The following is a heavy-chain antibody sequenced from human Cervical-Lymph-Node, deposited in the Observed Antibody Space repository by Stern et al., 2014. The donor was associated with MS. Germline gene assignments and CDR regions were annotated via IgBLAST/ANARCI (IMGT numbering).Heavy chain of an antibody. CDR3: ARQGDLSDGMSV. V-gene: IGHV5-51*01. Sequence: MQLVQSGAEVKKPGESLKISCKASGYSFSNYWIDWVRQMPGKGLEWMGIIYPEDSDTKYSPSFQGQVSISVDKSTNTAYLQWSSLKATDTAIYYCARQGDLSDGMSVWGQGTTVTVSS. CDR2: IYPEDSDT. D-gene: IGHD2/OR15-2a*01. J-gene: IGHJ6*02. CDR1: GYSFSNYW.